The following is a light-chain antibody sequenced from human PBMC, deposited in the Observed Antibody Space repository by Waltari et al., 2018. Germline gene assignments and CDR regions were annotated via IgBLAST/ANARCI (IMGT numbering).Light chain of an antibody. J-gene: IGLJ3*02. CDR3: RSDADHTLV. Sequence: QSALTQPPSASGSPGQSVTISCTGTSSDYVSWFQHHPGKAPKLMIYEVSKRPSGVPDRVSGSKSGITASLTVSGLQADDEAHYYCRSDADHTLVFGGGTKLTVL. V-gene: IGLV2-8*01. CDR1: SSDY. CDR2: EVS.